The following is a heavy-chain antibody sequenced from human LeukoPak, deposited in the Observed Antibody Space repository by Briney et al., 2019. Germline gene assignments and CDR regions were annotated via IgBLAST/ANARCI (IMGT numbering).Heavy chain of an antibody. CDR1: GGSISSYY. J-gene: IGHJ3*02. CDR2: IYTSGST. V-gene: IGHV4-4*07. Sequence: PSETLSLTCTVSGGSISSYYWSWIRQPAGKGLEWIGRIYTSGSTNYNPSLKSRVTMSVDTSKNQFSLKLSSVTAADTAVYYCARRPSRYCSSTSCYVAAFDIWGQGTMVTVSS. D-gene: IGHD2-2*01. CDR3: ARRPSRYCSSTSCYVAAFDI.